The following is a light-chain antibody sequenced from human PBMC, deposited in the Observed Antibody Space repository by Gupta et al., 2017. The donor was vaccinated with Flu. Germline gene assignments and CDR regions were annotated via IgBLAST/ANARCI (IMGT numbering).Light chain of an antibody. CDR3: CSYAGSSTYV. CDR1: SSDVGSYNL. J-gene: IGLJ1*01. CDR2: EGS. Sequence: SITISCTGTSSDVGSYNLVSWYQQRPGKAPKLMIYEGSKRPSGVSNRFSGSKSGNTASLTISGLQDEDEADYYCCSYAGSSTYVFGTGTKVTVL. V-gene: IGLV2-23*01.